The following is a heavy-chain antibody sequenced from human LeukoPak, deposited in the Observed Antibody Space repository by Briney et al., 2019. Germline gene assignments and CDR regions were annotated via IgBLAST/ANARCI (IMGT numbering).Heavy chain of an antibody. Sequence: KTSETLSLTCSVSGGSISGYYWSWIRQPPGKGLEWIGYFYYSGSTNYNPSLKSRVTMSVDTSKKEFSLKLNSVTAADTAIYYCATYKQELAFDSWGQGTLVTVSS. CDR3: ATYKQELAFDS. J-gene: IGHJ4*02. V-gene: IGHV4-59*12. CDR1: GGSISGYY. D-gene: IGHD6-13*01. CDR2: FYYSGST.